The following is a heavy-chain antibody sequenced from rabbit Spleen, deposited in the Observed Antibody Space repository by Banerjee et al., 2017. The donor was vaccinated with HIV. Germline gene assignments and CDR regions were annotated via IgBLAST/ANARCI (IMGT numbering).Heavy chain of an antibody. V-gene: IGHV1S45*01. CDR1: GFSFGDRDV. J-gene: IGHJ4*01. CDR2: INAITGKA. D-gene: IGHD2-1*01. CDR3: ARGVYDDYDTYYFNL. Sequence: QEQLVESGGGLVQPTGSLTLTCKASGFSFGDRDVMCWVRQAPGKGLEWIACINAITGKAVYASWAKGRFTISKTSSTTVTLQMTSLTAADTATYFCARGVYDDYDTYYFNLWGPGTLVTVS.